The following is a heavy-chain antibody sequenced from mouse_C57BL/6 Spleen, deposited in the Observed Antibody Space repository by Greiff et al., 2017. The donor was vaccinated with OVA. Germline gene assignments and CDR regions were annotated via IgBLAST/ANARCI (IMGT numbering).Heavy chain of an antibody. J-gene: IGHJ4*01. CDR1: GYTFTSYW. Sequence: QVQLKQPGAELVKPGASVKLSCKASGYTFTSYWMQWVKQRPGQGLEWIGEIDPSDSYTNYNQKFKGKATLTVDTSSSTAYMQLSSLTSEDSAVYYCARAGYDPYAMDYWGQGTSVTVSS. V-gene: IGHV1-50*01. D-gene: IGHD2-10*02. CDR2: IDPSDSYT. CDR3: ARAGYDPYAMDY.